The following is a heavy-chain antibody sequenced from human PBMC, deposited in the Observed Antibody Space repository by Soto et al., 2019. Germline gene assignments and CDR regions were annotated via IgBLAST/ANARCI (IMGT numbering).Heavy chain of an antibody. J-gene: IGHJ6*02. CDR2: TYYRSKWYS. Sequence: PSQTLSLTCAISGDSVSSNSGAWNWIRQSPPRGLEWLGRTYYRSKWYSDYGESVKSRITINPDTSKNQFSLHLNSVTPEDTAVYYCARVFGTIYYHGMDVWGQGTTVTVSS. D-gene: IGHD1-7*01. V-gene: IGHV6-1*01. CDR3: ARVFGTIYYHGMDV. CDR1: GDSVSSNSGA.